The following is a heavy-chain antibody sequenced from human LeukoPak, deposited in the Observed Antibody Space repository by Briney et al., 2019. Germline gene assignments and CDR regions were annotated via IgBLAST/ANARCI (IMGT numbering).Heavy chain of an antibody. Sequence: SETLSLTCTVSGGSISSYYWSWIRQPPGKGLEWIGYIYYIGSTNYNPSLKSRVTISVDSSKNQFSLKLSSMTAADTAVYYCARDRFLEWSPYFDYWGQGTLVTVSS. D-gene: IGHD3-3*01. CDR3: ARDRFLEWSPYFDY. V-gene: IGHV4-59*01. CDR1: GGSISSYY. CDR2: IYYIGST. J-gene: IGHJ4*02.